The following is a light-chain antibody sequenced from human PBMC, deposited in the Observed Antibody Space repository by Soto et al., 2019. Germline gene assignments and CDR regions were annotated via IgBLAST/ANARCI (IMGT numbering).Light chain of an antibody. CDR3: QQRSNRPLT. CDR2: GAF. J-gene: IGKJ5*01. CDR1: PSVTNF. V-gene: IGKV3-11*01. Sequence: PGERAPLSCMASPSVTNFLAWYQQKPGQAPRLLIYGAFNRATGIPARFSGSGSGTDFTLTIISLDPEDFAVYYCQQRSNRPLTFSQGARLEI.